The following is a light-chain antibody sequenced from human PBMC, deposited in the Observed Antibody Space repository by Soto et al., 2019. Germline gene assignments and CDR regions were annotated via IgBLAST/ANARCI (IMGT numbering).Light chain of an antibody. CDR1: SGHSSYA. J-gene: IGLJ3*02. CDR3: QTWGTGIDWV. CDR2: LNNDRSH. Sequence: QPVLTQSPSASASLGASVKLTCTLSSGHSSYAIAWHQQQPAKGPRYLMKLNNDRSHITGDGIPDRFSGSSSGAERYLTISSLQSEDEGDYYCQTWGTGIDWVFGGGTKLTVL. V-gene: IGLV4-69*01.